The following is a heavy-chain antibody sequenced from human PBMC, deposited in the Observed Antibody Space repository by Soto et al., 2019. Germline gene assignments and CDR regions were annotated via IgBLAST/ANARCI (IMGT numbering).Heavy chain of an antibody. CDR2: IYNSANT. CDR3: AIDPAP. Sequence: QVQLQESGPGLVKPSQTLSLTCTVSGGSISTGGYYWSWIRQHPGKGLDWIGYIYNSANTYYNPSLKSLVTISVVTSNNQFSLKLISVIVADTAVYYFAIDPAPWGHGALVTVSS. V-gene: IGHV4-31*01. J-gene: IGHJ5*02. CDR1: GGSISTGGYY.